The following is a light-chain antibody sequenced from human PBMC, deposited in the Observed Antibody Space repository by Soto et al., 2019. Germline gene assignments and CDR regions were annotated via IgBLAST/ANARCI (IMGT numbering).Light chain of an antibody. V-gene: IGKV3-20*01. CDR1: QSVSSSD. CDR3: QQYGGSTCYA. Sequence: EIVLTQSPGTLSLSPGDRATLSCRARQSVSSSDLAWYQQKPGQAPRLLIYGASTRATGIPDRFSGSGSGTDFTLTISRLEPEDFAVYYCQQYGGSTCYAFGQVTKLEI. J-gene: IGKJ2*01. CDR2: GAS.